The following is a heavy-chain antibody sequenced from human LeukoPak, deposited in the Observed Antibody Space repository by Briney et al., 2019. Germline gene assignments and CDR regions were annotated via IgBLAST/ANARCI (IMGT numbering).Heavy chain of an antibody. V-gene: IGHV3-20*04. Sequence: PGGSLRLSCAASGFTFDDHAMSWVRHAPGKGLEWVSGLSWNGGSTVYADSVKGRFTISRGNAKNSLFLEMNSLRADDTASYYCARGKKDYDTSAYDYWGQGTLVTVSS. J-gene: IGHJ4*02. D-gene: IGHD3-22*01. CDR1: GFTFDDHA. CDR2: LSWNGGST. CDR3: ARGKKDYDTSAYDY.